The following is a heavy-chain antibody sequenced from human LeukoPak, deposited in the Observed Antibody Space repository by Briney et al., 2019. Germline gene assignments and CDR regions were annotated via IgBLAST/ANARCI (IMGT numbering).Heavy chain of an antibody. J-gene: IGHJ5*02. Sequence: SETLSLTCAVSGVSLNGYYWGWIRQTPGKGLEWIGEINHSGRTNYNPSLKSRVTISADTSKSQFSLELRSVTAADTAVYYCARAYYSTSWFPHWGQGALVTVSS. D-gene: IGHD3-10*01. CDR1: GVSLNGYY. CDR3: ARAYYSTSWFPH. CDR2: INHSGRT. V-gene: IGHV4-34*01.